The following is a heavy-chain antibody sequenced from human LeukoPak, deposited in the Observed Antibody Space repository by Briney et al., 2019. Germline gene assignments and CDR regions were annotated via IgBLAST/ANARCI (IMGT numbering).Heavy chain of an antibody. CDR2: IIPIFGTA. CDR1: GGTFSSYA. V-gene: IGHV1-69*05. CDR3: ARDACGALGGGCPGAWWASPKYNWFDP. J-gene: IGHJ5*02. D-gene: IGHD3-16*01. Sequence: SVKVSCKASGGTFSSYAISWVRQAPGQGLEWMGGIIPIFGTANYAQKFQGRVTITTDESTSTAYMELSSLRSEDTAVYYCARDACGALGGGCPGAWWASPKYNWFDPWGQGTLVTVSS.